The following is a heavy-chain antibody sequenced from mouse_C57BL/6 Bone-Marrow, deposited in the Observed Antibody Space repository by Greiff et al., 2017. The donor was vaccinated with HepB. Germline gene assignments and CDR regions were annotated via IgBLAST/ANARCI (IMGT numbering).Heavy chain of an antibody. CDR2: IDPETGGT. J-gene: IGHJ3*01. CDR3: TRMGYYGSRYDY. D-gene: IGHD1-1*01. CDR1: GYTFTDYE. V-gene: IGHV1-15*01. Sequence: QVQLKQSGAELVRPGASVTLSCKASGYTFTDYEMHWVKQTPVHGLEWIGAIDPETGGTAYNQKFKGKAILTADKSSSTAYMERRSLTSEDSAVYYCTRMGYYGSRYDYWGQGTLVTVSA.